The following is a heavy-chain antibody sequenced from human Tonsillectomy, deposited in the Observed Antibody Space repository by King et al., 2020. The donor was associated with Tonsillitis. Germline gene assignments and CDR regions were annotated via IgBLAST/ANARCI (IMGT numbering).Heavy chain of an antibody. D-gene: IGHD3-10*01. V-gene: IGHV4-38-2*01. Sequence: VQLQESGPGLVKPSETLSLTCAVSGYSISSGYYWGWIRQPPGKGLEWIENIYHSGSTYYNPSLKSRVTISVDTSKHQFSLKLSSLTAADTAVYYCARLRWLGELLGGWFDPWGQGTLVTVSS. CDR3: ARLRWLGELLGGWFDP. CDR1: GYSISSGYY. CDR2: IYHSGST. J-gene: IGHJ5*02.